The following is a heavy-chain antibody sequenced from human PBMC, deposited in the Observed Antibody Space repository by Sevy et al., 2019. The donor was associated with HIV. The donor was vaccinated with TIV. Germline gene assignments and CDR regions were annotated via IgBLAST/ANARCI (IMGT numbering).Heavy chain of an antibody. Sequence: GGSLRLSFAASGFSFYTYTFYWVRQAPGEGLEWISSISSSGVYEYYADSVRGRFTISRDNATNSLSLQMNGLRVEDTGVYYCARVPDSGGRGRADYWGQGTRVTVSS. D-gene: IGHD1-26*01. CDR3: ARVPDSGGRGRADY. CDR1: GFSFYTYT. V-gene: IGHV3-21*01. CDR2: ISSSGVYE. J-gene: IGHJ4*02.